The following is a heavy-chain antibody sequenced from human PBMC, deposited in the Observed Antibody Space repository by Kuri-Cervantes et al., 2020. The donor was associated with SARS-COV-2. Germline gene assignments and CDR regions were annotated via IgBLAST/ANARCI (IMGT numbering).Heavy chain of an antibody. CDR2: IYYSGRT. D-gene: IGHD3-16*01. CDR3: ARRFTVAAFDI. CDR1: GGSISSSGYY. Sequence: SETLSLTCTVSGGSISSSGYYWGWIRQPPGKGREWVGSIYYSGRTYYNPSLKSLVTISVDTSKNQFSLKLSSVTAADTAVYYCARRFTVAAFDIWGHGTMVTFSS. J-gene: IGHJ3*02. V-gene: IGHV4-39*01.